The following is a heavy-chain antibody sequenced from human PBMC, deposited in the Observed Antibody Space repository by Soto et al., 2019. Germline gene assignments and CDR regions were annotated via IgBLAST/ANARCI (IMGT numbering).Heavy chain of an antibody. Sequence: PGESLKISCKGSGYSFTSYWIGWVRQMPGKGLEWMGIIYPGDSDTRYSPSFQGQVTISADKSISTAYLQWSSLKASDTAMYYCARSGRDDSGDYEFLLAFDIWGKGTMVTV. V-gene: IGHV5-51*01. CDR2: IYPGDSDT. CDR1: GYSFTSYW. D-gene: IGHD4-17*01. J-gene: IGHJ3*02. CDR3: ARSGRDDSGDYEFLLAFDI.